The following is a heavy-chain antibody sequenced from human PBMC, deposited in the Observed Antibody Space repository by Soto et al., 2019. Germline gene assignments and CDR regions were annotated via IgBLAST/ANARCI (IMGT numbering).Heavy chain of an antibody. CDR1: GFTFDDYA. J-gene: IGHJ4*02. D-gene: IGHD5-18*01. CDR2: ISWNSGSI. Sequence: GGSLRLSCAASGFTFDDYAMHWVRQAPGKGLEWVSGISWNSGSIGYADSVKGRFTISRDNAKNSLYLQMNSLRAEDTALYYCAKDRKVKITATGTGGGNYFDYWGQGTLVTVSS. CDR3: AKDRKVKITATGTGGGNYFDY. V-gene: IGHV3-9*01.